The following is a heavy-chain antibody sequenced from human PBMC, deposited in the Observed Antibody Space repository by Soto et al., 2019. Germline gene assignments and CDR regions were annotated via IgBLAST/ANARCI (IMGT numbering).Heavy chain of an antibody. CDR3: AKRSAVGYCSSTSCGIYYYYYGMDV. CDR1: GFTFSSYA. D-gene: IGHD2-2*01. V-gene: IGHV3-23*01. J-gene: IGHJ6*02. CDR2: ISGSGGST. Sequence: GGSLRLSCAASGFTFSSYAMSWVRQAPGKGLEWVSAISGSGGSTYYADSVKGRFTVSRDNSKDTLYRQMNSRRAEDTAVYYCAKRSAVGYCSSTSCGIYYYYYGMDVWGQGTTVTVSS.